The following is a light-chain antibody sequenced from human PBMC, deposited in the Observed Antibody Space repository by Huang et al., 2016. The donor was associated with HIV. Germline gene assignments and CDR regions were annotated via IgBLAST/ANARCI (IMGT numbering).Light chain of an antibody. CDR3: QQSGRTPRT. Sequence: DIQMTQSPSSLSAFIGDGVIISCRASQNISRYLNWYQQKPGKAPKLLIYTASSLQSGVPSRLSGSGSGTDFSLTITNLQPEESATYYCQQSGRTPRTFGQGTKVEIK. CDR2: TAS. CDR1: QNISRY. V-gene: IGKV1-39*01. J-gene: IGKJ2*01.